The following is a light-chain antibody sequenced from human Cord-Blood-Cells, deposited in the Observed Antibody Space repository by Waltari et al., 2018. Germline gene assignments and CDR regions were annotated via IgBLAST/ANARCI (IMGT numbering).Light chain of an antibody. J-gene: IGLJ3*02. V-gene: IGLV2-23*01. Sequence: QSALTQPASVSGSPGQSIPISCTGTSSDVGSYNLVSWYQQHPGKAPNLMIYEGSKRPSGVSTRFSGSKSGNTASLTLSGLQAEDEADYYCCSYAGSSTWVFGGGTKLTVL. CDR2: EGS. CDR1: SSDVGSYNL. CDR3: CSYAGSSTWV.